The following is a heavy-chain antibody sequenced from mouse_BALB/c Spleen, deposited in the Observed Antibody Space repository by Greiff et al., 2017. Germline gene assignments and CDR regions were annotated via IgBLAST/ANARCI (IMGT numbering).Heavy chain of an antibody. CDR3: ASYDGYPWFAY. J-gene: IGHJ3*01. V-gene: IGHV2-9*02. D-gene: IGHD2-3*01. CDR1: GFSLTSYG. CDR2: IWAGGST. Sequence: VQGVESGPGLVAPSQSLSITCTVSGFSLTSYGVHWVRQPPGKGLEWLGVIWAGGSTNYNSALMSRLSISKDNSKSQVFLKMNSLQTDDTAMYYCASYDGYPWFAYWGQGTLVTVSA.